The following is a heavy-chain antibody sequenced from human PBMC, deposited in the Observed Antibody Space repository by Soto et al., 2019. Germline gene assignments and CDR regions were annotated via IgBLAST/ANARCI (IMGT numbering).Heavy chain of an antibody. Sequence: VASVKVSCKASGYTFTGYYMHWVRQAPGQGLEWMGWINPNSGGTNYAQKFQGRVTMTRDTSTSTVYMELSSLRSEDTAVYYCARDRHSNSYYFDYWGQGTLVTVSS. V-gene: IGHV1-2*02. CDR2: INPNSGGT. J-gene: IGHJ4*02. CDR1: GYTFTGYY. CDR3: ARDRHSNSYYFDY. D-gene: IGHD4-4*01.